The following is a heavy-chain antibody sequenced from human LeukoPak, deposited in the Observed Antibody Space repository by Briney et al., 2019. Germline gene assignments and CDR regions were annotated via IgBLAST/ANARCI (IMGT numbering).Heavy chain of an antibody. V-gene: IGHV3-74*01. CDR3: VRTYNWNDDFDY. D-gene: IGHD1-20*01. Sequence: GGSLRLSCAASGFTFSSYSMNWVRQAPGKGLVWVSRINSDGSSTSYADSVKGRFTISRDNAKNTLYLQMNSLRAEDTAVYYCVRTYNWNDDFDYWGQGTLVTVSS. J-gene: IGHJ4*02. CDR2: INSDGSST. CDR1: GFTFSSYS.